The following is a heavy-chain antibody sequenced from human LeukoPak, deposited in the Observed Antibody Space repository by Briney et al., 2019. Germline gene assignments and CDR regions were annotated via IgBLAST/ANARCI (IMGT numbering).Heavy chain of an antibody. CDR1: GYTFTSYG. Sequence: ASVKVSCKASGYTFTSYGISWVRQAPGQGLEWMGWISAYNGNTNYAQKLQGRVTMTTDTSTSTAYIELRSLRSDDTAVYYCARDLGYCSSTSCSQWFDPWGQGTLVTVSS. V-gene: IGHV1-18*01. CDR3: ARDLGYCSSTSCSQWFDP. J-gene: IGHJ5*02. D-gene: IGHD2-2*01. CDR2: ISAYNGNT.